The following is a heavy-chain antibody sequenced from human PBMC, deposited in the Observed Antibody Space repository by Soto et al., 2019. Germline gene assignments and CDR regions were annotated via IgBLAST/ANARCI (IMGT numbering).Heavy chain of an antibody. V-gene: IGHV3-30*18. Sequence: GGSLRLCCAASGFTFSSYGMHWVRQAPGKGLEWVAVISYDGSNKYYADSVKGRFTISRDNSKNTLYLQMNSLRAEDTAVYYSEKDCVATDMASTSWYYYYGMDVWGQGTTVTVSS. CDR1: GFTFSSYG. CDR2: ISYDGSNK. CDR3: EKDCVATDMASTSWYYYYGMDV. D-gene: IGHD5-18*01. J-gene: IGHJ6*02.